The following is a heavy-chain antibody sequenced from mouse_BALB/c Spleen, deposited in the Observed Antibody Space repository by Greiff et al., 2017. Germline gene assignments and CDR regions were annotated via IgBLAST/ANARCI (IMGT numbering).Heavy chain of an antibody. CDR3: AREGNYYFDY. CDR1: GYTFTSYW. CDR2: INPSNGRT. J-gene: IGHJ2*01. D-gene: IGHD2-1*01. V-gene: IGHV1S81*02. Sequence: QVQLQQSGAELVKPGASVKLSCKASGYTFTSYWMHWVKQRPGQGLEWIGEINPSNGRTNYNEKFKSKATLTVDKSSSTAYMQLSSLTSVDSAVYFCAREGNYYFDYWGQGTTLTVSS.